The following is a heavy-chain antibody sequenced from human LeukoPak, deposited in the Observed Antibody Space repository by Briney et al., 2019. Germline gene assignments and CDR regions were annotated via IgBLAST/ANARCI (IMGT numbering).Heavy chain of an antibody. CDR1: GYTFTGYY. J-gene: IGHJ4*02. D-gene: IGHD2-2*01. CDR2: INPNSGDT. V-gene: IGHV1-2*02. Sequence: ASVKVSCKASGYTFTGYYLHWVRQAPGQGLEWMGWINPNSGDTHYAQKFQGRVNMTRDTSISTAYMGLSRLRSDDTAVYYCAREAGCSSASCEIDFWGQGALVTVSS. CDR3: AREAGCSSASCEIDF.